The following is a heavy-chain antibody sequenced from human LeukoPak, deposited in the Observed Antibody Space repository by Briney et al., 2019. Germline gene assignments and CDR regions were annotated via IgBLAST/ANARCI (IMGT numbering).Heavy chain of an antibody. CDR3: AKADDDSPGYTNNFDY. D-gene: IGHD3-22*01. V-gene: IGHV3-23*01. CDR1: GFTFSSYA. J-gene: IGHJ4*02. Sequence: GGSLRLSCAASGFTFSSYAMGWVRQAPGKGLEWVSSISGSGAGTYYADSVKGRCTISRDNSKNTLYLQMNSLRAEDTAVYYCAKADDDSPGYTNNFDYWGQGTLVTVSS. CDR2: ISGSGAGT.